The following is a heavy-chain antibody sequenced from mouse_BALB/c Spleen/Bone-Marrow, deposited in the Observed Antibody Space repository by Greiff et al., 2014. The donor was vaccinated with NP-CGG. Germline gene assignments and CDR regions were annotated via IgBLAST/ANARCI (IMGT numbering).Heavy chain of an antibody. D-gene: IGHD1-1*01. V-gene: IGHV14-3*02. Sequence: EVQLQQSGAELVKPGASVKLSCTASGFNIKDTYMHWVKQRPEQGLEWIGRIDPANGNTKYDPKFQGKATITADTSSNTAYLQLSSLTSEATAVYYCALYYYGSSQFAYWGQGTLVTVSA. CDR1: GFNIKDTY. CDR2: IDPANGNT. J-gene: IGHJ3*01. CDR3: ALYYYGSSQFAY.